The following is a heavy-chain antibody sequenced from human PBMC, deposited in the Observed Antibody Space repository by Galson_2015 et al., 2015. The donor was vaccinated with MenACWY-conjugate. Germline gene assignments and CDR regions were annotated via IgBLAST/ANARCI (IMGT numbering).Heavy chain of an antibody. D-gene: IGHD4-17*01. J-gene: IGHJ6*02. CDR2: INWNGFST. V-gene: IGHV3-20*04. CDR1: GLTFDDYG. Sequence: SLRLSCAASGLTFDDYGMNWFRQAPGKGLEWVSVINWNGFSTGYADSVKGRFTISRDNAKNSLYLQMNSLRAEDTALYYCARDRATVTNYYYYGMDVWGQGTTVTVSS. CDR3: ARDRATVTNYYYYGMDV.